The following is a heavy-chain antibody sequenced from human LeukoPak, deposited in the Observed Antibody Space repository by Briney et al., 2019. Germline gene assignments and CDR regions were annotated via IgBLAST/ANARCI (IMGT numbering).Heavy chain of an antibody. Sequence: PSETLSLTCTVSGGSINGYYWSWIRQPPGKGLEWIGYINYRGTTKYNPSLKSRVITSVDTSKNQLSLKLSSVTAADTAVYYCARHFVAGGKGDFDYWGQGTLVTVSS. V-gene: IGHV4-59*08. CDR3: ARHFVAGGKGDFDY. CDR1: GGSINGYY. D-gene: IGHD6-13*01. J-gene: IGHJ4*02. CDR2: INYRGTT.